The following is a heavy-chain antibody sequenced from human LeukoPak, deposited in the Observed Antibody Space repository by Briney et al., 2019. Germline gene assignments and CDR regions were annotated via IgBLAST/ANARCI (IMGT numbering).Heavy chain of an antibody. CDR3: AREKLVTVHYYYYYMDV. CDR2: ISYDGSNK. D-gene: IGHD6-6*01. CDR1: GFTLRSYV. J-gene: IGHJ6*03. V-gene: IGHV3-30*03. Sequence: PGGSLRLSCVASGFTLRSYVMNWVRQAPGKGLEWVAVISYDGSNKYYADSVKGRFTISRDNSKNTLYLQMNSLRAEDTAVYYCAREKLVTVHYYYYYMDVWGKGTTVTVSS.